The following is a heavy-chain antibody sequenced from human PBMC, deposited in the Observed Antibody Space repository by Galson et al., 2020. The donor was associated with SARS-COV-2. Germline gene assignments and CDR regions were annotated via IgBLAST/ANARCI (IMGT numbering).Heavy chain of an antibody. Sequence: SETLSLTCTVSGGSISSSNYYWDLIRQPPGKGLEWIGSFYSTASTYYNPSLKSRVTISVDTSKNQFTLKLFSVTAADTAIYYCARHRSTIVGMAASIESWGQGTLVTVSS. CDR1: GGSISSSNYY. CDR2: FYSTAST. J-gene: IGHJ5*02. D-gene: IGHD2-2*02. CDR3: ARHRSTIVGMAASIES. V-gene: IGHV4-39*01.